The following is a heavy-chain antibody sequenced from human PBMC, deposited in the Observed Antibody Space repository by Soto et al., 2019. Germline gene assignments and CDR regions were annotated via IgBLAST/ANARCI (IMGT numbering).Heavy chain of an antibody. D-gene: IGHD5-18*01. CDR1: GGSVSSGSYY. Sequence: PSETLSLTCTVSGGSVSSGSYYWSWIRQPPGKGLEWIGYIYYSGSTNYNPSLKSRVTISVDTSKNQFSLKLSSVTAADTAVYYCARAGWRHLWTYDCWGKGTPGTASS. J-gene: IGHJ4*02. CDR2: IYYSGST. V-gene: IGHV4-61*01. CDR3: ARAGWRHLWTYDC.